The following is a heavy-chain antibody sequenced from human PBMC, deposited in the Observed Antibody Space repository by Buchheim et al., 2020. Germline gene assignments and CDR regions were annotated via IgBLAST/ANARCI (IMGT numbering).Heavy chain of an antibody. J-gene: IGHJ4*02. V-gene: IGHV3-23*01. CDR1: GFTFSSYA. CDR3: AKDGRPQYDSSASFDY. CDR2: ISGSGGST. Sequence: EVQLLESGGGLVQPGGSLRLSCAASGFTFSSYAMSWVRQTPGKGLEWVTAISGSGGSTYYADSVKGRFTISRDNSKNTLYLQMNSLRAEDTAVYYCAKDGRPQYDSSASFDYWGQGTL. D-gene: IGHD3-22*01.